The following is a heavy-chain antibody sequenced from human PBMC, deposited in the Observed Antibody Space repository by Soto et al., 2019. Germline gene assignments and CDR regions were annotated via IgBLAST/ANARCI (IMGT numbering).Heavy chain of an antibody. V-gene: IGHV1-69*01. D-gene: IGHD1-7*01. Sequence: QVHLVQSGAEEKKPGSSVKVSCKASGGILRYSAINWVRQAPGQGLEWMGGIVPIFGTATYAQKFQGRVTISADESTSTAYMELSSLRSEDTAVYYCARDISSGTTRFYFDYWGQGTLVTVPS. CDR3: ARDISSGTTRFYFDY. CDR2: IVPIFGTA. CDR1: GGILRYSA. J-gene: IGHJ4*02.